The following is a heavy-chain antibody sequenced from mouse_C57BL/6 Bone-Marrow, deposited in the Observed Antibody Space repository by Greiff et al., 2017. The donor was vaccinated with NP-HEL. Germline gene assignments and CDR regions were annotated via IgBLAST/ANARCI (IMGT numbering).Heavy chain of an antibody. J-gene: IGHJ4*01. V-gene: IGHV3-6*01. CDR2: ISYDGSN. Sequence: EVQLQQSGPGLVKPSQSLSLTCSVTGYSITSGYYWNWIRQFPGNKLEWMGYISYDGSNNYNPSLKNRISITRDTSKNQFFLKLNSVTTEDTATYYCARDRRTRDAMDYWGQGTSVTVSS. CDR1: GYSITSGYY. CDR3: ARDRRTRDAMDY.